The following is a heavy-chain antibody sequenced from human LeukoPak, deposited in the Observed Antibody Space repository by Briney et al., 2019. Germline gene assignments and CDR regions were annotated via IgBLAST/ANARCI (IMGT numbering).Heavy chain of an antibody. CDR3: ARVPHLRRVFDY. Sequence: GASVKVSCKASGYTFTSYDINWVRQATRQGLEWMGWMNPNSGNTGYAQKFQGRVTMTRNTSISTAYMELSSLRSEDTAVYYCARVPHLRRVFDYWGQGTLVTVSS. V-gene: IGHV1-8*01. CDR1: GYTFTSYD. CDR2: MNPNSGNT. J-gene: IGHJ4*02.